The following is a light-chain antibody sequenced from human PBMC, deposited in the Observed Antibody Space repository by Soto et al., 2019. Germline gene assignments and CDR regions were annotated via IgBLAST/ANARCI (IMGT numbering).Light chain of an antibody. CDR3: QSYDSSLSLYVV. V-gene: IGLV1-40*01. CDR2: TNT. J-gene: IGLJ2*01. Sequence: QSVLTQPPSVSGAPGQRITISCTGSSSNIGAGYDVHWYQQFPGTAPKLLIYTNTNRPSGVPDRFSGSKSGTSASLAIAGLQAEDEADYYCQSYDSSLSLYVVFGGGTKLTVL. CDR1: SSNIGAGYD.